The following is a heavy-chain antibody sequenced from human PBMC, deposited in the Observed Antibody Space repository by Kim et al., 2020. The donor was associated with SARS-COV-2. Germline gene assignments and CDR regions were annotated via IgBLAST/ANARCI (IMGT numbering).Heavy chain of an antibody. CDR2: INHSGST. V-gene: IGHV4-34*01. Sequence: SETLSLTCAVYGGSFSGYYWSWIRQPPGKGLEWIGEINHSGSTKYNPSLKSRATISVDTFKNQLSLKLSSVTAADTAVYYCARGKYDGCNSGNYYYYMDGWGKGTTVTVS. CDR1: GGSFSGYY. D-gene: IGHD1-1*01. CDR3: ARGKYDGCNSGNYYYYMDG. J-gene: IGHJ6*03.